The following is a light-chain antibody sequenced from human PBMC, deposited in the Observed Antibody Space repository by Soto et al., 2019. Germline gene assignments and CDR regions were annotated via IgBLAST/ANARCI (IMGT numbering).Light chain of an antibody. V-gene: IGKV3-20*01. Sequence: ETVLTQSPVTLPASLGGRATLSCRASQSVSSSYLAWYQQKPGQAPRLLIYGASSRATGIPDRFSGSGSGTDFTLTISRLEPEDFAVYYCQQYGSSQTFGQGTKVDIK. CDR3: QQYGSSQT. J-gene: IGKJ1*01. CDR2: GAS. CDR1: QSVSSSY.